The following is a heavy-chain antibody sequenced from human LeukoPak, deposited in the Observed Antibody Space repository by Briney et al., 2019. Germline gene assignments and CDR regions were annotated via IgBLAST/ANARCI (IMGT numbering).Heavy chain of an antibody. V-gene: IGHV3-33*07. CDR1: GFTFNTYG. J-gene: IGHJ6*02. D-gene: IGHD3-3*01. Sequence: GGSLRLSCAASGFTFNTYGMDWVRLAPGKGLEWVAVIWYDGSNKYYADSVKGRFTISRDNSKNTLYLQMNSLRAEDTAVYYCARGFGSVFYPYYYYSGRDVWGQGPTAPVPS. CDR3: ARGFGSVFYPYYYYSGRDV. CDR2: IWYDGSNK.